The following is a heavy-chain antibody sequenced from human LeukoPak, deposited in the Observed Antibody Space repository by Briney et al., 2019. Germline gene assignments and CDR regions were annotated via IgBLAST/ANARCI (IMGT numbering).Heavy chain of an antibody. J-gene: IGHJ4*02. V-gene: IGHV3-21*01. D-gene: IGHD5-12*01. Sequence: PGGSLRLSCAASGITFSTYSMNWVRQAPGKGLEWVSSISSSSSSIFYADSVKGRFTISRDNAKNSLYLQMNSLRAEDTAVYYCARERGAFGYWGQGTLVTVSS. CDR2: ISSSSSSI. CDR3: ARERGAFGY. CDR1: GITFSTYS.